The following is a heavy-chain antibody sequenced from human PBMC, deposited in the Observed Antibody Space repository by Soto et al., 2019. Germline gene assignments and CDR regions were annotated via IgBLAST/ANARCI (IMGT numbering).Heavy chain of an antibody. Sequence: EVQLVESGGGLVQPGGSLKLSCAVSGFTFSGSAMHWVRQASGKGLEWVGGIRSKSNSYATAYAASVKGRFTISRDDSKNTAYLQMNSLKTEDTAVYYCTGGYGDYVRDYWGQGTVVTVSS. CDR1: GFTFSGSA. J-gene: IGHJ4*02. V-gene: IGHV3-73*01. CDR3: TGGYGDYVRDY. D-gene: IGHD4-17*01. CDR2: IRSKSNSYAT.